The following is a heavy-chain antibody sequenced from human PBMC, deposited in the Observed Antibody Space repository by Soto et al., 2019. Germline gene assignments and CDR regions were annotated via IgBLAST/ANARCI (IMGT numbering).Heavy chain of an antibody. D-gene: IGHD3-10*01. CDR3: AGPLMGFVELWDAFDI. V-gene: IGHV1-3*01. Sequence: ASVKVSCKASGYTFTSYAMHWVRQAPGQRLEWMGWINAGNGNTKYSQKFQGRVTITRDTSASTAYMELSSLRSEDTAVYYCAGPLMGFVELWDAFDIWGQGTMVTVSS. CDR2: INAGNGNT. CDR1: GYTFTSYA. J-gene: IGHJ3*02.